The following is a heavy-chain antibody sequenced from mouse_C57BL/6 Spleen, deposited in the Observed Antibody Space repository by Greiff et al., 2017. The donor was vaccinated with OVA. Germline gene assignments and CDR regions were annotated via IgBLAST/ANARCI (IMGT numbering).Heavy chain of an antibody. Sequence: VQLQQSGPELVKPGASVKIPCTASGYTFTDYNMDWVKQSHGKSLEWIGDINPNHGGTIYNQKFKGKATLTVDKSSSTAYMALRSLTSEDTAVYYCARSYDSYYAMDYWGQGTSVTVSS. J-gene: IGHJ4*01. CDR3: ARSYDSYYAMDY. CDR1: GYTFTDYN. D-gene: IGHD2-4*01. CDR2: INPNHGGT. V-gene: IGHV1-18*01.